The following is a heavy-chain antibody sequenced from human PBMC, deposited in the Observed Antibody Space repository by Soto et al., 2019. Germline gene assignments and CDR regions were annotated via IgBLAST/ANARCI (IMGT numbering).Heavy chain of an antibody. CDR1: GFTFSDYY. D-gene: IGHD6-6*01. J-gene: IGHJ5*02. V-gene: IGHV3-11*01. CDR2: ISSSGSTI. Sequence: PGWSLRLSCAASGFTFSDYYMSWIRQAPGKGLEWVSYISSSGSTIYYADSVKGRFTISRDNAKNSLYLQMKSLRAEDTAVHYWARGSYRSSFRPHWLDHWGQGTLVTVYS. CDR3: ARGSYRSSFRPHWLDH.